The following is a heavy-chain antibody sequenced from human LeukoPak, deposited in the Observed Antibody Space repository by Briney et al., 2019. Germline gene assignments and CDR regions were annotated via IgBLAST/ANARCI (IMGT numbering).Heavy chain of an antibody. Sequence: ASVKVSCKASGYTFTGYYIHWARQAPGQGLEWMGRISPNSGATNYAQKFQGRVTMTRDTSFSTAYMELSGLTSDDTAVYYCARDGYSYDNWGQGTLVTVSS. CDR3: ARDGYSYDN. V-gene: IGHV1-2*02. J-gene: IGHJ4*02. CDR1: GYTFTGYY. D-gene: IGHD5-18*01. CDR2: ISPNSGAT.